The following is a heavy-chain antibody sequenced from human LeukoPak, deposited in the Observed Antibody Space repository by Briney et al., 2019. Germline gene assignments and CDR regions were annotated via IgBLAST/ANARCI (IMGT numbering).Heavy chain of an antibody. J-gene: IGHJ4*02. CDR3: TTEYLWSGYYKFDY. Sequence: TGGSLRLSCAASGFTFNNAWMSWVRQAPGKGLEWVGRIKSKNDGGTTDYAAPVKGRFTLSRDDSKNTLYLQMNSLKTEDTAVYYCTTEYLWSGYYKFDYWGQGALVTVSS. CDR1: GFTFNNAW. D-gene: IGHD3-3*01. CDR2: IKSKNDGGTT. V-gene: IGHV3-15*01.